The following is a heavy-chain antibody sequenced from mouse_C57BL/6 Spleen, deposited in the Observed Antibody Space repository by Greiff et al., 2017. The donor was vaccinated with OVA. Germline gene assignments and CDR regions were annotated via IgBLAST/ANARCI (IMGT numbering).Heavy chain of an antibody. D-gene: IGHD1-1*01. Sequence: VQRVESGAELVKPGASVKISCKASGYAFSSYWMNWVKQRPGKGLEWIGQIYPGDGDTNYNGKFKGKATLTADKSSSTAYMQLSSLTSEDSAVYFCARTRTAVAKGYFDVWGTGTTVTVSS. CDR3: ARTRTAVAKGYFDV. V-gene: IGHV1-80*01. J-gene: IGHJ1*03. CDR1: GYAFSSYW. CDR2: IYPGDGDT.